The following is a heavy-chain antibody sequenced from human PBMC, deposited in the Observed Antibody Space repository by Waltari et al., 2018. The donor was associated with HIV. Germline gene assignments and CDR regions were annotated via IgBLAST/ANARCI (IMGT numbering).Heavy chain of an antibody. CDR3: ARMDRGMVVDF. V-gene: IGHV3-30-3*01. CDR1: GFTFTTYA. CDR2: ISYHGNTK. Sequence: QVQLVESGGGVVQPGRSLSLSCAASGFTFTTYAMHWVRQAPGKGLEWVALISYHGNTKYYADSVKGRFSISRDNSKSTLSLQMTSLRVEETAIYYCARMDRGMVVDFWGQGTLVTVSA. J-gene: IGHJ4*02. D-gene: IGHD2-8*01.